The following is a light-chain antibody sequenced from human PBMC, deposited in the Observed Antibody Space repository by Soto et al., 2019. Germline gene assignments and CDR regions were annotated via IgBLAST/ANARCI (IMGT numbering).Light chain of an antibody. V-gene: IGKV1-27*01. CDR3: QKYNSAPLT. Sequence: DIPMTQSPASVSSSLGDRVTITCRASQAIGAYLAWFRQKPGNVPRLLIYAASTLQSGLPSRFSGSGSGTDFTLTISSLQPEDVATYYCQKYNSAPLTFDGGTKVEI. CDR2: AAS. CDR1: QAIGAY. J-gene: IGKJ4*02.